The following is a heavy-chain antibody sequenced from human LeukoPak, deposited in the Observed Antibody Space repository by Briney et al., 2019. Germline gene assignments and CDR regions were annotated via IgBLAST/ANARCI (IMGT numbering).Heavy chain of an antibody. D-gene: IGHD4-17*01. Sequence: SETLSLXCTVSGGSISSGSYNWIWIRPPSGKGLEWIGRVYTSGNTKYNPYLKSRVTISTDTSKNQFSLTLSSVTAADTAVYYCARVGHNDYGDPLDYWGQGTLVTVSS. CDR2: VYTSGNT. J-gene: IGHJ4*02. V-gene: IGHV4-61*02. CDR3: ARVGHNDYGDPLDY. CDR1: GGSISSGSYN.